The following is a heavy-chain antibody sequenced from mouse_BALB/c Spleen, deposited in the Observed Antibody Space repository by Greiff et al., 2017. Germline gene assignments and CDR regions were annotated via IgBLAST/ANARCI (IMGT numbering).Heavy chain of an antibody. CDR2: IRNKANGYTT. J-gene: IGHJ2*01. D-gene: IGHD2-14*01. CDR3: ARESIGVRQDYFDY. V-gene: IGHV7-3*02. CDR1: GFTFTDYY. Sequence: EVMLVESGGGLVQPGGSLRLSCATSGFTFTDYYMSWVRQPPGKALEWLGFIRNKANGYTTEYSASVKGRFTISRDNSQSILYLQMNTLRAEDSATYYCARESIGVRQDYFDYWGQGTTLTVSS.